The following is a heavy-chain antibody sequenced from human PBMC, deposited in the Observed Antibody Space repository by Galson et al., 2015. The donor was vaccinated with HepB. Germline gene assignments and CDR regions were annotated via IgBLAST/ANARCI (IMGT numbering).Heavy chain of an antibody. CDR2: ISPYNRDT. Sequence: SVKVSCKASGYTFSSYSITWVRQAPGQGLEWVGWISPYNRDTNYAQKLQGRVTMTTDTPTNTAYMELRSLRSDDTAVYYCARGALVVVVDATQNNWFDPWGQGTPVTVSS. CDR1: GYTFSSYS. V-gene: IGHV1-18*01. J-gene: IGHJ5*02. CDR3: ARGALVVVVDATQNNWFDP. D-gene: IGHD2-15*01.